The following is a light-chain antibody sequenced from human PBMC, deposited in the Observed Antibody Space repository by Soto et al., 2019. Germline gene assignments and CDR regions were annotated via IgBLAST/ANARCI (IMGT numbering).Light chain of an antibody. J-gene: IGLJ1*01. V-gene: IGLV2-14*01. CDR2: EVS. CDR3: GSHSTSTTLPYV. Sequence: QSALTQPASVSGSPGQSITISCTGTSSDVGGSNFVSWFQHHPGKAPKLMIYEVSHRPSGVSNRFSGSKSANTASLTISGLQAEDEADYFCGSHSTSTTLPYVFGSGTKLTVL. CDR1: SSDVGGSNF.